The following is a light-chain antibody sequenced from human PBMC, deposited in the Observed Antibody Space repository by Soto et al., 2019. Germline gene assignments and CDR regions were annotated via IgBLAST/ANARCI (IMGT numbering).Light chain of an antibody. CDR1: QIVSSSY. Sequence: EIVLTQSPVTLALSPGEIATLSCRASQIVSSSYLAWFQQKPGQAPRLLIYDASSRATDIPDRFSGSGSGTDFTLTISRLEPEDFAVYYCQNYGNSLWTFGQGTKVDIK. V-gene: IGKV3-20*01. CDR2: DAS. J-gene: IGKJ1*01. CDR3: QNYGNSLWT.